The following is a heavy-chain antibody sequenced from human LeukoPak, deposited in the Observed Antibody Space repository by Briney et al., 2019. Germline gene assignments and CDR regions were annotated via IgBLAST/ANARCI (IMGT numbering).Heavy chain of an antibody. CDR3: ARDHVVVVPAAPAYYYGMDV. Sequence: PSETLSLTCTVSGGSIRSSYYYWGWIRQPPGKGLEWIGYIYYSGSTYYNPSLKSRVTISVDTSKNQFSLKLSSVTAADTAVYYCARDHVVVVPAAPAYYYGMDVWGQGTTVTVSS. CDR2: IYYSGST. V-gene: IGHV4-31*03. D-gene: IGHD2-2*01. J-gene: IGHJ6*02. CDR1: GGSIRSSYYY.